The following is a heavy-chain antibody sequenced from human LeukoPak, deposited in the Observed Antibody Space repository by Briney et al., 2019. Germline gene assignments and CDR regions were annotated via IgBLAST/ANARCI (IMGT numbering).Heavy chain of an antibody. CDR3: ARVLRGAYYDILTGRADY. Sequence: ASVKVSCKASGYTFTSYGISWVRQAPGQGLEWMGWISAYNGNTNYAQQLQGRVTMTTDTSTSTAYMELRSLRSDDTAVYYCARVLRGAYYDILTGRADYWGQGTLVTVSS. V-gene: IGHV1-18*01. CDR1: GYTFTSYG. CDR2: ISAYNGNT. D-gene: IGHD3-9*01. J-gene: IGHJ4*02.